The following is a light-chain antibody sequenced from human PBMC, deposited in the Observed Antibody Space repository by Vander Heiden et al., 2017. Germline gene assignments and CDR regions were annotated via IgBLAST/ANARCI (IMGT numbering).Light chain of an antibody. CDR2: QDS. CDR1: KLGDQY. V-gene: IGLV3-1*01. Sequence: SYELTQPPSVSVSPGQTASITCSGDKLGDQYTYWYQQTPGQSPVLGIYQDSKRPSGIPERFSGSNSEYTATLTISGTQAMDEADFYCQAWDTSVVFGGGTKLTVL. CDR3: QAWDTSVV. J-gene: IGLJ2*01.